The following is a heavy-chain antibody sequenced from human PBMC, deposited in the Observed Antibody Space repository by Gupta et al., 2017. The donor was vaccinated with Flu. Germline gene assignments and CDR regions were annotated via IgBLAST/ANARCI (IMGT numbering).Heavy chain of an antibody. D-gene: IGHD2-21*01. V-gene: IGHV3-30-3*01. CDR3: ARGRWLLQNSDFDY. Sequence: QAPGKGLEWVAVISYDGSNKYYADSVKGRFTISRDNSKNTLYLQMNSLRAEDTAVYYCARGRWLLQNSDFDYWGQGTLVTVSS. J-gene: IGHJ4*02. CDR2: ISYDGSNK.